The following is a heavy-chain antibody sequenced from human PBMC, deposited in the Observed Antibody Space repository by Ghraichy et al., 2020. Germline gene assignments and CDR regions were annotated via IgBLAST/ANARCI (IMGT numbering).Heavy chain of an antibody. CDR3: ASLIKLEPGVDY. V-gene: IGHV4-39*01. J-gene: IGHJ4*02. Sequence: SQTLSLTCTVSGGSISSSSYYWGWIRQPPGKGLEWIGSIYYSGSTYYNPSLKSRVTISVDTSKNQFSLKLSSVTAADTAVYYCASLIKLEPGVDYWGQGTLVTVSS. CDR1: GGSISSSSYY. CDR2: IYYSGST. D-gene: IGHD1-1*01.